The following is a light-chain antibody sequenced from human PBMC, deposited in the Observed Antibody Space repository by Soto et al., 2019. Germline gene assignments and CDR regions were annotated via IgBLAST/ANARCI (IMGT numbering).Light chain of an antibody. CDR1: QGIDSY. CDR3: QGLNDYPIT. J-gene: IGKJ5*01. Sequence: DIQLTQSPSLLSASVGDRVTITCRASQGIDSYLAWYQQKPGKAPKFLIYAASTLRGWVPSRFSGSGSGTEFTLTISSLQPEDFATYYCQGLNDYPITFGQGTRLEIK. V-gene: IGKV1-9*01. CDR2: AAS.